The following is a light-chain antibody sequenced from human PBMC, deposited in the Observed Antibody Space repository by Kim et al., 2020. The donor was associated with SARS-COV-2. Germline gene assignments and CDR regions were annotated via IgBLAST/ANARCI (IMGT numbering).Light chain of an antibody. CDR3: QVWDSSTYVV. V-gene: IGLV3-9*01. CDR2: RDS. CDR1: NIGSKD. J-gene: IGLJ2*01. Sequence: LGTEARISCGGNNIGSKDVHWYQKKPGQAPVLVIYRDSNRPSGIPERFSGSNSGNTATLTISRDQAGDEADYYCQVWDSSTYVVFGGGTQLTVL.